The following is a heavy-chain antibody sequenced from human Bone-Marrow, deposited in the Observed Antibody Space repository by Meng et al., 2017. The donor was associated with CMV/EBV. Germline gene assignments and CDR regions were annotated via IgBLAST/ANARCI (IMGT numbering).Heavy chain of an antibody. CDR1: GFTFSSYS. CDR3: AREGPLLRYGMDV. Sequence: LSLTCAASGFTFSSYSMNWVRQAPGKGLEWVSSISSSSSYIYYADSVKGRFTISRDNAKNSLYLQMNSLRAEDTAVYYCAREGPLLRYGMDVWGQGTTVTVSS. V-gene: IGHV3-21*01. CDR2: ISSSSSYI. J-gene: IGHJ6*02.